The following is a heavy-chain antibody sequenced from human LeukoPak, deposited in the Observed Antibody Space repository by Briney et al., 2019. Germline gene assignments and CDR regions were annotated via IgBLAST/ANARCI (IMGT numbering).Heavy chain of an antibody. Sequence: HPGGSLRLSCAASGFTFDDYAMHWVRQAPGKGLEWVSGISWNSGSIGYADSVKGRFTISRDNAKNSLYLQMNSLRAEDTAVYYCARDLYGSGQLYMDVWGKGTTVTVSS. D-gene: IGHD3-10*01. V-gene: IGHV3-9*01. CDR2: ISWNSGSI. J-gene: IGHJ6*03. CDR1: GFTFDDYA. CDR3: ARDLYGSGQLYMDV.